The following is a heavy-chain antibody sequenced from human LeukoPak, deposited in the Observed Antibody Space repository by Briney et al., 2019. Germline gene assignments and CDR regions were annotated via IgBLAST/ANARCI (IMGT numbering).Heavy chain of an antibody. Sequence: GGSLRLSCAASRFTFSSYAMSWVRQVPGKGLEWVSVISGTGATTYYADSVKGRFTISRDNSKNTLDLQMCSLRAEDTAVYYCARQAEGSYYFDYWGQGTLVTVSS. CDR3: ARQAEGSYYFDY. D-gene: IGHD1-14*01. CDR1: RFTFSSYA. CDR2: ISGTGATT. V-gene: IGHV3-23*01. J-gene: IGHJ4*02.